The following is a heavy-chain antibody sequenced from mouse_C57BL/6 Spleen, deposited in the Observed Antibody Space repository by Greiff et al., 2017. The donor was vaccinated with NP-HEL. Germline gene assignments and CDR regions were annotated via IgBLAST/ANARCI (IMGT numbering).Heavy chain of an antibody. Sequence: QVQLQQPGAELVKPGASVKLSCKASGYTFTSYWMHWVKQRPGRGLEWIGRIDPNSGGTKSNEKFKSKATLTGDNPSSTSYMQLSSLTSEETAVYDCASRYYYGSSYFDYWGRGSTLTVSS. CDR2: IDPNSGGT. CDR3: ASRYYYGSSYFDY. CDR1: GYTFTSYW. D-gene: IGHD1-1*01. V-gene: IGHV1-72*01. J-gene: IGHJ2*01.